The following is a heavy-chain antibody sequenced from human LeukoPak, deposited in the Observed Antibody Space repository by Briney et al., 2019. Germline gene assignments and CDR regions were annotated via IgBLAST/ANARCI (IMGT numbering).Heavy chain of an antibody. D-gene: IGHD4-17*01. CDR2: IYSGGST. J-gene: IGHJ4*02. Sequence: GGSLRLSCAASGFTINSNYMSWVRQAPGKGLEWVSVIYSGGSTYYADSVKGRFTISRDNSKNTLYLQMNSLRAEDTAVYYCARDLGYGDYGSSDYWGQGTLVTVSS. V-gene: IGHV3-66*01. CDR3: ARDLGYGDYGSSDY. CDR1: GFTINSNY.